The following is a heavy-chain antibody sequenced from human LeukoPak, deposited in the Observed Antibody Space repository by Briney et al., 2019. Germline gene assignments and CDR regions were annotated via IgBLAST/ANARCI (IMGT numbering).Heavy chain of an antibody. D-gene: IGHD2-15*01. J-gene: IGHJ3*02. CDR2: IYYSGNT. Sequence: PSETLSLTCTVSGGSISRYYWSWIRQPPGKGLEWIRYIYYSGNTNYNPSLKSRVTISVDTSKNQFSLRLSSVTAADTAVYYCARSYCGGGSCGAFDIWGQGTMVTVSS. CDR1: GGSISRYY. CDR3: ARSYCGGGSCGAFDI. V-gene: IGHV4-59*01.